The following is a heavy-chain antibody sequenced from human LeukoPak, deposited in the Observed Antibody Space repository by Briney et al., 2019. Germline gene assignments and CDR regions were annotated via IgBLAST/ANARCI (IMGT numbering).Heavy chain of an antibody. D-gene: IGHD3-10*01. Sequence: SETLSLTCAVYGGSFSGYYWSWIRQPPGKGLEWIGEINHSGSTNYNPSLKSRVTISVDTSKNLFSLKLSSVTAADTAVYYCARGFGELLFDYWGQGTLVTVSS. CDR2: INHSGST. V-gene: IGHV4-34*01. CDR1: GGSFSGYY. J-gene: IGHJ4*02. CDR3: ARGFGELLFDY.